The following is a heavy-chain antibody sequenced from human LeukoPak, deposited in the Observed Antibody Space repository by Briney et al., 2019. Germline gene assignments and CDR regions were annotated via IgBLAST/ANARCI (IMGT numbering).Heavy chain of an antibody. Sequence: GESLKISCKGSGYSFTSYWIGWVRQMPGKGLEWMGIIYPGDSDTRYSPSFQGQVTISADKSISTAYLQWSSLKASDTAMYYFARLCPLAPDAFDIWGQGTMVTVSS. CDR2: IYPGDSDT. J-gene: IGHJ3*02. CDR1: GYSFTSYW. D-gene: IGHD2-21*01. V-gene: IGHV5-51*01. CDR3: ARLCPLAPDAFDI.